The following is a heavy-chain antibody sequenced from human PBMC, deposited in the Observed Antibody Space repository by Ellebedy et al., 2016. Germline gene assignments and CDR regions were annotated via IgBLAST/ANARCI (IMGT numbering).Heavy chain of an antibody. CDR1: GFTFSDYY. CDR3: ARAKAAIAY. CDR2: ISSSGSTI. V-gene: IGHV3-11*04. J-gene: IGHJ4*02. Sequence: GESLKISXAASGFTFSDYYMSWIRQAPGKGLEWVSYISSSGSTIYYADSVKGRFTISRDNAKNSLYLQMNSLRAEDTAVYYCARAKAAIAYWGQGTLVTVSS. D-gene: IGHD2-2*02.